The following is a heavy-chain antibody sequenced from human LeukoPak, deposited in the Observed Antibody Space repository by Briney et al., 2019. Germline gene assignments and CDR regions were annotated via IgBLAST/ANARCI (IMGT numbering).Heavy chain of an antibody. D-gene: IGHD6-13*01. Sequence: GGSLRLSCAASGFTFSSFWMSWVRQAPGKGLEWVANIKQDGTEKYYVDSVKGRFTISRDTSKNSVHLQMNSLRAEDTAVYYCTSQGSAPQHCWGQGTLVTVSS. CDR1: GFTFSSFW. J-gene: IGHJ4*02. V-gene: IGHV3-7*01. CDR3: TSQGSAPQHC. CDR2: IKQDGTEK.